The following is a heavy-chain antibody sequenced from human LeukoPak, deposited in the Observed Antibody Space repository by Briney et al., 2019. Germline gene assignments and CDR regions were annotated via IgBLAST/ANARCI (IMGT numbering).Heavy chain of an antibody. J-gene: IGHJ4*02. V-gene: IGHV4-59*01. Sequence: SETLSLTCSVSGVSISAYYWSWIRQPPGKGLEWIGYIYYSGSTNYNPSLKSRVTISVDTSKNQFSLKLSSVTAADTAVYYCASSWRPYYFDYWGQGTLVTVSS. CDR1: GVSISAYY. CDR2: IYYSGST. CDR3: ASSWRPYYFDY.